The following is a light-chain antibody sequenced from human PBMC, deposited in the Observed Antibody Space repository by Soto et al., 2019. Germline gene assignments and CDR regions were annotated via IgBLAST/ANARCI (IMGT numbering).Light chain of an antibody. Sequence: EIVLTQSPVTLSFSPFERATLSFRASQSVRNNYLAWYQQRPGQAPRLLIYAASSRATGIPDRFSGSGSGTDFTLTISRLEPEDFAVYYCQQYGTSPRTFGQGTKVDIK. CDR2: AAS. CDR3: QQYGTSPRT. J-gene: IGKJ1*01. V-gene: IGKV3-20*01. CDR1: QSVRNNY.